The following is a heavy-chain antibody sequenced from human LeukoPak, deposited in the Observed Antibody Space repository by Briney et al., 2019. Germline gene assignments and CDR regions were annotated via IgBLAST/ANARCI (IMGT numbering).Heavy chain of an antibody. Sequence: PSETLSLTCTVSGGSISSSSYYWGWIRQPPGKGLEWIGSIYYSGSTYYNPSLKSRVTISVDTSKNQFSLKLSSVTAADTAVYYCARINQSKYRPFDYWGQGTLVTVSS. J-gene: IGHJ4*02. D-gene: IGHD3-16*02. CDR2: IYYSGST. V-gene: IGHV4-39*07. CDR1: GGSISSSSYY. CDR3: ARINQSKYRPFDY.